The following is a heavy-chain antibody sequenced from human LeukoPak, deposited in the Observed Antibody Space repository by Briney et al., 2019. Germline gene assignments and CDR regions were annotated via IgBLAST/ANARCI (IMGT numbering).Heavy chain of an antibody. V-gene: IGHV4-59*11. D-gene: IGHD1-1*01. CDR3: AGDQLALNALNM. CDR1: GGSMNSHY. CDR2: ISYIGST. J-gene: IGHJ3*02. Sequence: PSETLSLTCTVSGGSMNSHYWSWIRQPPGKGLEWLGYISYIGSTNYSPSLKSRVTISVDTSKNQFSLRLSSVTAADTAVYFCAGDQLALNALNMWGQGTMVSVSS.